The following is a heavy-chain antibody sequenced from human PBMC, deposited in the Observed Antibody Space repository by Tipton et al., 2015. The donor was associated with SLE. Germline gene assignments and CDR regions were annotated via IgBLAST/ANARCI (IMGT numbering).Heavy chain of an antibody. V-gene: IGHV4-59*01. Sequence: TLSLTCSVSGGSMSSYYWSWIRQPPGRKLEWIGYVYYGGRTHYNPSLKSRVTMSLETSKRQFSLRLSSVTTADTAVYYCARGSESAGYYFDYWGQGTLVTVSS. D-gene: IGHD2-2*03. CDR1: GGSMSSYY. J-gene: IGHJ4*02. CDR2: VYYGGRT. CDR3: ARGSESAGYYFDY.